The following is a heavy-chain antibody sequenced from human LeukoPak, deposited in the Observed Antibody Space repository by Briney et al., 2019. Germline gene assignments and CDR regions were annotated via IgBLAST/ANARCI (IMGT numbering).Heavy chain of an antibody. D-gene: IGHD3-9*01. CDR1: GGSISSYY. CDR2: IYYGGST. CDR3: ARGPTYYDILTGYYPIDY. J-gene: IGHJ4*02. Sequence: SETLSLTCTVSGGSISSYYWSWIRQPPGKGLELIGYIYYGGSTNYNPSLKSRVTISVETSKNQFSLKLSSVTAADTAVYYCARGPTYYDILTGYYPIDYWGQGTLVTVSS. V-gene: IGHV4-59*01.